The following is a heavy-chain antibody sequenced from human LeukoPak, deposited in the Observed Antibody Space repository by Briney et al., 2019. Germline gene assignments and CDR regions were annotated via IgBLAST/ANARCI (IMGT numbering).Heavy chain of an antibody. D-gene: IGHD5-18*01. CDR2: MNPNSGNT. CDR3: ARVGVDTAMVIYYYYYMDV. CDR1: GYTFTSYD. V-gene: IGHV1-8*01. Sequence: GASVKVSCKASGYTFTSYDINWVRQAPGQGLEWMGWMNPNSGNTGYAQKFQGRVTMTRNTSISTAYMELSSLRSEDTAVCYCARVGVDTAMVIYYYYYMDVWGKGTTVTVSS. J-gene: IGHJ6*03.